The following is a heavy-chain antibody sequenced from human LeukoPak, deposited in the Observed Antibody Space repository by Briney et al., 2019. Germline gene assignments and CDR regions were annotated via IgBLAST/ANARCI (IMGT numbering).Heavy chain of an antibody. CDR3: ARLGPRIAVAPGDY. V-gene: IGHV5-51*01. J-gene: IGHJ4*01. CDR2: IYPGDSDT. Sequence: GASLKISCKGSGYSFTSYWIGWVRQMPGKGLEWMGIIYPGDSDTRYSPSFQGQVTISADKSIRPAYLQWSSLKASDTAMYYCARLGPRIAVAPGDYWGHGTLVTVSS. CDR1: GYSFTSYW. D-gene: IGHD6-19*01.